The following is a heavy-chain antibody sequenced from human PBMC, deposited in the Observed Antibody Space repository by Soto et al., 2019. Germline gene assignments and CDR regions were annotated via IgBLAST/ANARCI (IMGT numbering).Heavy chain of an antibody. D-gene: IGHD2-21*02. CDR1: GGSISSYY. J-gene: IGHJ5*02. CDR3: ARHLWRVTTTNWFDP. CDR2: IYYSGST. V-gene: IGHV4-59*08. Sequence: SENLDLTCTVSGGSISSYYWSWIRQPPGKGLEWIGYIYYSGSTDYNPSLKSRVTISVDTSKNQFSLKLSSVTAADTAVYYCARHLWRVTTTNWFDPCGQGTLLTVSS.